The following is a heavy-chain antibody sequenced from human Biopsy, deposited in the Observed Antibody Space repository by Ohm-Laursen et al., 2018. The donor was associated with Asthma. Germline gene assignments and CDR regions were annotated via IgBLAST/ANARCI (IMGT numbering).Heavy chain of an antibody. CDR1: GFTFSSYA. V-gene: IGHV3-30-3*01. CDR3: ARDLAPGCGGDCYSVNFDY. CDR2: ISYDGSNK. D-gene: IGHD2-21*01. Sequence: SLRLSCSASGFTFSSYAMYWVRQAPGKGLEWVALISYDGSNKSYADSVKGRFTISRDNSKTTLYLQMNSLRAEDTAVYYCARDLAPGCGGDCYSVNFDYWGQGTLVTVSS. J-gene: IGHJ4*02.